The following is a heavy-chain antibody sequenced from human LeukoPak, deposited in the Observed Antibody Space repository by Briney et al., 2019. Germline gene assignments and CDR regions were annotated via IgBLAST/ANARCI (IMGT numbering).Heavy chain of an antibody. CDR1: GGSFSGYY. CDR2: INHSGST. CDR3: ASPGCSSTSCSLGYYYGMDV. V-gene: IGHV4-34*01. J-gene: IGHJ6*02. D-gene: IGHD2-2*01. Sequence: SQTLSLTCAVYGGSFSGYYWSWIRQPPGKGLEWIGEINHSGSTNYNPSLKSRVTISVDTSKNQFSLKLSSVTAADTAVYYCASPGCSSTSCSLGYYYGMDVWGQGTTVTVSS.